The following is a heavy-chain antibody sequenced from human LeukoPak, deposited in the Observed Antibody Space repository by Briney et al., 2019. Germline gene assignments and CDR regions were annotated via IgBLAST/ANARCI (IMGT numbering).Heavy chain of an antibody. CDR2: ISGSGGST. CDR3: AKDSGGWDSSSWGFDY. Sequence: GGSLRLSCAASGFTFSNYAMSWVRQAPEKGLEWVSAISGSGGSTYYADSVKGRFTISRDNAKNSLYLQMNSLRAEDMALYYCAKDSGGWDSSSWGFDYWGQGTLVTVSS. CDR1: GFTFSNYA. V-gene: IGHV3-23*01. D-gene: IGHD6-13*01. J-gene: IGHJ4*02.